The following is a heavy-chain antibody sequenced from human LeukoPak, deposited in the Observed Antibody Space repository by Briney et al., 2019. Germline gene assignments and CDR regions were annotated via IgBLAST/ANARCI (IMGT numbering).Heavy chain of an antibody. V-gene: IGHV4-39*07. CDR2: IYYSGST. J-gene: IGHJ4*02. Sequence: PSETLSLTCTVSGGSISSSIYYWGWIRQPPGKGLEWIGSIYYSGSTYYNPSLKSRVTISVDTSKNQFSLKLSSVTAADTAVYYCAGSYYGAIYIDYWGQGTLVTVSS. CDR3: AGSYYGAIYIDY. D-gene: IGHD1-26*01. CDR1: GGSISSSIYY.